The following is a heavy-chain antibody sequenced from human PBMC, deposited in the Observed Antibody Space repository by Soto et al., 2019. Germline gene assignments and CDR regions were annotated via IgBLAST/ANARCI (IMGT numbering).Heavy chain of an antibody. V-gene: IGHV1-69*01. CDR2: IIPCFGTA. D-gene: IGHD4-17*01. J-gene: IGHJ4*02. CDR1: GGTFSTFG. CDR3: ANSAPMDAGDKYYSDF. Sequence: QVQLVQSGTEVKKTGSSVKVSCKASGGTFSTFGISWVRQAPGQGLEWMGGIIPCFGTARYSQKFEDRITITADESTNTVYMDLRRLTSEDTAIYCCANSAPMDAGDKYYSDFWGQGALVTVSS.